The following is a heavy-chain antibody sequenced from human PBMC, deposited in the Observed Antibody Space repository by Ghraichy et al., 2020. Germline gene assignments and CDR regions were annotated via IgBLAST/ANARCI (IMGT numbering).Heavy chain of an antibody. J-gene: IGHJ3*02. V-gene: IGHV4-30-2*01. D-gene: IGHD3-22*01. Sequence: SQTLSLTCAVSGGSISSGGYSWSWIRQPPGKGLEWIGYIYHSGSTYYNPSLKSRVTISVDRSKNQFSLKLSSVTAADTAVYYCARACDYDSSGYYYFDAFDIWGQGTMVTVSS. CDR1: GGSISSGGYS. CDR2: IYHSGST. CDR3: ARACDYDSSGYYYFDAFDI.